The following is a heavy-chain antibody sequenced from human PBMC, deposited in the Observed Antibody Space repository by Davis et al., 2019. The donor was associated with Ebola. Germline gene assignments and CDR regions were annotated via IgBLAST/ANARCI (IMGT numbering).Heavy chain of an antibody. D-gene: IGHD3-3*01. CDR3: ARIRITIFGVVPSPFDY. Sequence: SVKVSCKASGGTFSSYAISWVRQAPGQGLEWMGGIIPIFGTANYAQKFQGRVTITADESTSTAYMELSSLRSEDTAVYYCARIRITIFGVVPSPFDYWGQGTLVTVSS. CDR1: GGTFSSYA. V-gene: IGHV1-69*13. CDR2: IIPIFGTA. J-gene: IGHJ4*02.